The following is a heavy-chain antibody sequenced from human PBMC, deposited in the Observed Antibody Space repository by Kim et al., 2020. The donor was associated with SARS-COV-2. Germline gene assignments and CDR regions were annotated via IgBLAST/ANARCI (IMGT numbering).Heavy chain of an antibody. J-gene: IGHJ6*01. CDR2: ISWNSGSI. D-gene: IGHD3-16*02. Sequence: GGSLRLSCAASGFTFDDYAMHWVRQAPGKCLEWVSGISWNSGSIGYADSVKGRFTISRDNAKNSLYLQMNSLRAEDTALYYCAKAEYYDYVWGSYRYDY. CDR1: GFTFDDYA. V-gene: IGHV3-9*01. CDR3: AKAEYYDYVWGSYRYDY.